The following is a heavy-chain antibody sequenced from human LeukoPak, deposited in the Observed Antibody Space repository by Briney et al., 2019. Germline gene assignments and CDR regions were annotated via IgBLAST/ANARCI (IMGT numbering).Heavy chain of an antibody. CDR3: TRAPSLSWFDP. J-gene: IGHJ5*02. CDR1: GFTFGDYA. V-gene: IGHV3-49*04. D-gene: IGHD3-10*01. Sequence: GGSLTLSCTASGFTFGDYAMSWARQAPGKGLEWVGFIRSKTHGGTTEYAASVKGRFIISRDDSRSIAYLQMNSLKTEDTAVYYCTRAPSLSWFDPWGQGTLVTVSS. CDR2: IRSKTHGGTT.